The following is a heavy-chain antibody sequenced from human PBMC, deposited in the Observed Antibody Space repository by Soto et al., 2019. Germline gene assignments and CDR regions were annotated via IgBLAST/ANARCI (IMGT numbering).Heavy chain of an antibody. CDR3: AREGDTGGLYPRYLDY. V-gene: IGHV1-3*01. CDR2: INAGNGNT. D-gene: IGHD2-8*02. Sequence: ASVNVSCKASGYTFTVYAIHWVRQAPGQRPEWMGWINAGNGNTKYSQNFQDRLTMTRDTSANTGYMELNSLRSEDTAVYYCAREGDTGGLYPRYLDYWGQGTLVTVSS. CDR1: GYTFTVYA. J-gene: IGHJ4*02.